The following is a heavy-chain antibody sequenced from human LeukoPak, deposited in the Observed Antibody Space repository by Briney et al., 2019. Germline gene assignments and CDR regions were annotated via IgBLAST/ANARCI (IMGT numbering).Heavy chain of an antibody. CDR1: GFTFSSYS. V-gene: IGHV3-21*01. D-gene: IGHD2-2*01. Sequence: GGSLKLSCAASGFTFSSYSMNWVRQAPGQGLEWGSSISSSSSYISYADSVTGRFTSSRDNANNSMYLPMNSLITEDKAVQYSARDHCSSSSWYSYPIGFEPWGQGTLVTVSS. CDR3: ARDHCSSSSWYSYPIGFEP. J-gene: IGHJ5*02. CDR2: ISSSSSYI.